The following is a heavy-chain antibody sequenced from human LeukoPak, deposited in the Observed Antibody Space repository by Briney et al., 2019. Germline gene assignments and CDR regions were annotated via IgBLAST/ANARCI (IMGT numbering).Heavy chain of an antibody. CDR1: GSSFSNYW. J-gene: IGHJ3*02. D-gene: IGHD2/OR15-2a*01. CDR3: ARRTTTWAFDI. CDR2: IYPVDSDT. Sequence: GGSLQISFKGSGSSFSNYWIGWVRQMPGKGLEWMGIIYPVDSDTRYSPSFQGQVTISADKSISTAYLQWSSLKASDTAMYYCARRTTTWAFDIWGQGTMVTVSS. V-gene: IGHV5-51*01.